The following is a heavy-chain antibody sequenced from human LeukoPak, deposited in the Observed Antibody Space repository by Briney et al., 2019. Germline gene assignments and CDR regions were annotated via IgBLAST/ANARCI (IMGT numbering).Heavy chain of an antibody. V-gene: IGHV5-51*01. Sequence: LXXMLIIYPGHSDTRYSPSFQGQVTISADKSISTAYLQWSSLKASDTAMYYCARHSSGWYPFDYWGQGTLVTVSS. J-gene: IGHJ4*02. D-gene: IGHD6-19*01. CDR3: ARHSSGWYPFDY. CDR2: IYPGHSDT.